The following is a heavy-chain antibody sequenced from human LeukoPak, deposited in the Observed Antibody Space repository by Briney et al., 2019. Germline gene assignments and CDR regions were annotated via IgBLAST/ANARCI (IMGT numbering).Heavy chain of an antibody. D-gene: IGHD6-19*01. CDR2: MHYSGST. Sequence: SETLSLTCTVSGGSISSYYWSWIRQPPGKGLEWIGYMHYSGSTDYKPSLKSRVTISVDTSKNQFSLKLSSMTAADTAVYYCACARHSSGWYFDYWGQGTLVTVSS. CDR3: ACARHSSGWYFDY. V-gene: IGHV4-59*08. J-gene: IGHJ4*02. CDR1: GGSISSYY.